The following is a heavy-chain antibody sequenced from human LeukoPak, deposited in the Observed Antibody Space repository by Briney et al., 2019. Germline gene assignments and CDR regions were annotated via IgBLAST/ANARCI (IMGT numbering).Heavy chain of an antibody. CDR2: IYYSGST. V-gene: IGHV4-61*01. D-gene: IGHD3-10*01. J-gene: IGHJ4*02. Sequence: PSETLSLTCTVSGGSISSSSYYWSWIRQPPGKGLEWIGYIYYSGSTNYNPSLKSRVTISVDTSKNQFSLKLSSVTAADTAVYYCAREGITMVRGVIVVFDYWGQGTLVTVSS. CDR3: AREGITMVRGVIVVFDY. CDR1: GGSISSSSYY.